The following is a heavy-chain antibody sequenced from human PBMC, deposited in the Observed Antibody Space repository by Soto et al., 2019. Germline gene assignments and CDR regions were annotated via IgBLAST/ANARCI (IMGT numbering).Heavy chain of an antibody. CDR3: ARKGRHWGENETDY. V-gene: IGHV3-21*01. Sequence: GGSLRLSCAASGFTFSSYSMNWVRQAPGKGLEWVSSISSSSSYIYYADSVKGRFTISRDNAKNSLYLQMNSLRAEDTAVYYCARKGRHWGENETDYWGQGTLVTVSS. J-gene: IGHJ4*02. CDR1: GFTFSSYS. CDR2: ISSSSSYI. D-gene: IGHD7-27*01.